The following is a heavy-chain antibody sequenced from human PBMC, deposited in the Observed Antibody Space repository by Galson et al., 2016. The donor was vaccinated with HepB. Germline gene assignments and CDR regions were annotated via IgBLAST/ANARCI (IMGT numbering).Heavy chain of an antibody. Sequence: ETLSLTCTVSGGSISSSSYYWGWIRQPPGKGLEWIGSNSYSGSTNYNPSLKSRVTISVDTSKNQFSLKLSSVNAADAAVYYCARGRGVLRFLEWLAYYFDYWGQGTLVTVSS. V-gene: IGHV4-39*07. CDR3: ARGRGVLRFLEWLAYYFDY. J-gene: IGHJ4*02. CDR2: NSYSGST. D-gene: IGHD3-3*01. CDR1: GGSISSSSYY.